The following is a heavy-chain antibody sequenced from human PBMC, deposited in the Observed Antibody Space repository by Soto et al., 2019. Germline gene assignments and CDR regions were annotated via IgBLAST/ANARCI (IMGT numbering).Heavy chain of an antibody. D-gene: IGHD2-21*02. CDR1: GGSISSGGYY. J-gene: IGHJ4*02. CDR3: ARLAVYCCGDCYRFDY. CDR2: IYYSGIT. V-gene: IGHV4-31*01. Sequence: QVQLQESGPGLVKPSQPLSLTCTVSGGSISSGGYYWSWIRQHPGKGLEWIGDIYYSGITHYNPALKSQVTISVDTSTTQFALKLNSVTAADTAVYYCARLAVYCCGDCYRFDYWGQGTLVTVSS.